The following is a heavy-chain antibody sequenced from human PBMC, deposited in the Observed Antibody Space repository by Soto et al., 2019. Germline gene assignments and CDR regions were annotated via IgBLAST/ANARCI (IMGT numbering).Heavy chain of an antibody. CDR1: GGTLSSYT. V-gene: IGHV1-69*02. CDR2: IIPILGIA. J-gene: IGHJ3*02. D-gene: IGHD3-10*01. Sequence: SVKVSCKASGGTLSSYTISWVRQAPGQGLEWMGRIIPILGIANYAQKFQGRVTITADKSTSTAYMELSSLRSEDTAVYYCANLRGSGSYYKGPYRAFDIWGQGTMVTVSS. CDR3: ANLRGSGSYYKGPYRAFDI.